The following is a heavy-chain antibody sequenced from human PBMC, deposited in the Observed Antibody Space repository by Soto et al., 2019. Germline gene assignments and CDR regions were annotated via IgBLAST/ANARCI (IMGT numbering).Heavy chain of an antibody. Sequence: GGSLRLSCASSGFTFSNAWMNWVRQAPGKGLEWVGRIKSKTDGGTTDYAAPVKGRFTISRDDSKNTLYLQMNGLKTEDTAVYYCTTDVRSTGMDVWGQGTTVTVSS. J-gene: IGHJ6*02. CDR1: GFTFSNAW. CDR3: TTDVRSTGMDV. CDR2: IKSKTDGGTT. V-gene: IGHV3-15*07. D-gene: IGHD4-17*01.